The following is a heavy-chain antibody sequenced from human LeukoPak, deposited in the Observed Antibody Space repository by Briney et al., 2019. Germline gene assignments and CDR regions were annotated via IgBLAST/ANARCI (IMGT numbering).Heavy chain of an antibody. CDR1: GFTFSSYA. CDR2: IKQDGSEN. D-gene: IGHD2/OR15-2a*01. Sequence: QSGGSLRLSCAAPGFTFSSYAMSWVRQAPGKGLEWVANIKQDGSENYYVDSVKGRFTLSRDNARNSLSLQMSSLRADDTAVYYCARENYFYRAVDYWGQGTLVTVSS. V-gene: IGHV3-7*01. CDR3: ARENYFYRAVDY. J-gene: IGHJ4*02.